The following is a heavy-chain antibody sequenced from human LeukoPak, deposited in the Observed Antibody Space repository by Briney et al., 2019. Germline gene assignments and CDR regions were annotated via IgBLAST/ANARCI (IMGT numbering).Heavy chain of an antibody. CDR3: ARHDSFYYYMDV. Sequence: GGSLRLSCAASGFTFSDYYMSWIRQAPGKGLEWISYISHSGNTIKEADSVRGRFTISRDNAQNSLFLQMNSLRAEDTAVYYCARHDSFYYYMDVWGKGTTVTVSS. CDR1: GFTFSDYY. V-gene: IGHV3-11*04. J-gene: IGHJ6*03. CDR2: ISHSGNTI.